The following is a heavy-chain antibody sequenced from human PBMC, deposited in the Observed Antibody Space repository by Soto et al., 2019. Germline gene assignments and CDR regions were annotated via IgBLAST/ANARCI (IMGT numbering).Heavy chain of an antibody. Sequence: QVQLVQSGAEVKKPGASVKVSCKASGYTFTSYYMHWVRQAPGQGLEWMGIINPSGGSTSYAKKFQGRVTMTRDTSTSTVYMELSSLRSEDTAVYYCARYAGAYYDFWSGYSNYFDYWGQGTLVTVSS. CDR2: INPSGGST. CDR1: GYTFTSYY. V-gene: IGHV1-46*01. D-gene: IGHD3-3*01. CDR3: ARYAGAYYDFWSGYSNYFDY. J-gene: IGHJ4*02.